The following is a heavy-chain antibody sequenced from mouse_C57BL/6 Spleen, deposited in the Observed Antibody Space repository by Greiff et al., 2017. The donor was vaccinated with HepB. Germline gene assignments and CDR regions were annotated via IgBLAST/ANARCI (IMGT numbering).Heavy chain of an antibody. J-gene: IGHJ2*01. V-gene: IGHV1-52*01. CDR3: ARERFTTVTGYFDY. CDR1: GYTFTSYW. D-gene: IGHD2-12*01. Sequence: QVQLKQPGAELVRPGSSVKLSCKASGYTFTSYWMHWVKQRPIQGLEWIGNIDPSDSETHYNQKFKDKATLTVDKSSSTAYMQLSSLTSEDSAVYYCARERFTTVTGYFDYWGQGTTLTVSS. CDR2: IDPSDSET.